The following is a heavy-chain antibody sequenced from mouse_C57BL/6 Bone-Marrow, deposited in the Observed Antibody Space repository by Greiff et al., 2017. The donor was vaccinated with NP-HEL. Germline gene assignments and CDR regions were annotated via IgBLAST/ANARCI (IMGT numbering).Heavy chain of an antibody. J-gene: IGHJ4*01. V-gene: IGHV1-64*01. D-gene: IGHD4-1*01. Sequence: QVQLQQPGAELVKPGASVKLSCKASGYTFTSYWMHWVKQRPGQGLEWIGMIHPNSGSTNYNEKFKSKATLTVDKSSSTAYMQLSSLTSEDSAVYYCARSLTGGLYAVDYWGQGTSVTVSS. CDR2: IHPNSGST. CDR1: GYTFTSYW. CDR3: ARSLTGGLYAVDY.